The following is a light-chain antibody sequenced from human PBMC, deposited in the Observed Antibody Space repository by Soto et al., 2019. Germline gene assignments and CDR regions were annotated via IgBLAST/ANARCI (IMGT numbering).Light chain of an antibody. CDR3: QQYGSSGT. CDR1: QSVGSD. V-gene: IGKV3-20*01. CDR2: GAS. J-gene: IGKJ1*01. Sequence: EIVMTQSPATLSVSPGERATLSCRASQSVGSDFAWYQQKPGQAPRLLIYGASNRATGIPDRFSGSGSGTDFTLTISRLEPEDFAVYYCQQYGSSGTFGQGTKVDI.